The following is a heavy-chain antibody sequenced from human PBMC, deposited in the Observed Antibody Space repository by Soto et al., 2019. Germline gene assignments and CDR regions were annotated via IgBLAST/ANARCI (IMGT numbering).Heavy chain of an antibody. CDR3: AKEIAYDSSGKPFDY. CDR2: ISGSGGST. V-gene: IGHV3-23*01. J-gene: IGHJ4*02. CDR1: GLTFSSSA. Sequence: LILSCAASGLTFSSSAMSWVRQAPGKRLEWVSAISGSGGSTYYADSVKGRFTISRDNSKNTLYLQMNSLRAEDTAVYYCAKEIAYDSSGKPFDYWGQGTLVTVS. D-gene: IGHD3-22*01.